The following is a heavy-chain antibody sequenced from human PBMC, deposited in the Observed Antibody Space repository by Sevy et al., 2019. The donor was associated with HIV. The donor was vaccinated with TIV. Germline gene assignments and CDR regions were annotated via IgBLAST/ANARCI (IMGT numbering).Heavy chain of an antibody. CDR1: GFTFSDYY. J-gene: IGHJ6*02. Sequence: GGSLRLSCAASGFTFSDYYMSWIRQAPGKGLEWVSYISSSGSTIYYADSVKGRFTISRDNAKNSLYRQMNSLRAEDTAVYYCANNLAYCGGDCPSPYGMDVWGQGTTVTVSS. V-gene: IGHV3-11*01. CDR3: ANNLAYCGGDCPSPYGMDV. CDR2: ISSSGSTI. D-gene: IGHD2-21*02.